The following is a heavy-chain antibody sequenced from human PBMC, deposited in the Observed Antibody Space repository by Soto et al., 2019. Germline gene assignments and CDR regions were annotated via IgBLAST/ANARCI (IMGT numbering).Heavy chain of an antibody. Sequence: PGGSLRLSCAASGLTFSSYSMNWVRQAPGKGLEWVSYISSSSSTIYYADSVKGRFTISRDNAKNSLYLQMNSLRDDDTAVYYCARPFSASYYFVYWGHGTLVTVSS. D-gene: IGHD1-26*01. V-gene: IGHV3-48*02. CDR3: ARPFSASYYFVY. J-gene: IGHJ4*01. CDR2: ISSSSSTI. CDR1: GLTFSSYS.